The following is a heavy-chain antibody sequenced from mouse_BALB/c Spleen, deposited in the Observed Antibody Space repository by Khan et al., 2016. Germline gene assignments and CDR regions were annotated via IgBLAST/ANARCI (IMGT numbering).Heavy chain of an antibody. D-gene: IGHD1-1*01. CDR1: GYTFTNYG. Sequence: QIQLVQSGPELKKPGKTVKISCKASGYTFTNYGMNWVKQAPGKGLKWMGWINTYSGESTYADDFKGRFAFSLETSANTAYLQINKLKNEDTATYFCARYRYYNGSSRYFVFWGAGTTVTVSS. J-gene: IGHJ1*01. CDR3: ARYRYYNGSSRYFVF. CDR2: INTYSGES. V-gene: IGHV9-3-1*01.